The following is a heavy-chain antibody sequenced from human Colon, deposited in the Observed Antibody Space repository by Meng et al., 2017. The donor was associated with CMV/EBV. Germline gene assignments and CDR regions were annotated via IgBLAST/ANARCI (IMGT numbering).Heavy chain of an antibody. CDR2: ISSSSSYI. D-gene: IGHD2-15*01. J-gene: IGHJ6*02. CDR1: GFTFSSYS. V-gene: IGHV3-21*05. CDR3: AREGGPDPYYYYGMDV. Sequence: GESLKISCAASGFTFSSYSMNWVCQAPGKGLEWVSYISSSSSYIYYADSVKGRFTISRDNAKNSLYLQMNSLRAEDTAVYYCAREGGPDPYYYYGMDVWGQGTTVTVSS.